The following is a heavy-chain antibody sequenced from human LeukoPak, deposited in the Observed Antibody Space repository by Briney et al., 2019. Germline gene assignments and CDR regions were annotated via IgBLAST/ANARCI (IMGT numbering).Heavy chain of an antibody. J-gene: IGHJ6*03. CDR2: ISSSGNTI. CDR1: GFTFSNYS. CDR3: AKIPYGDYVLDYYYYMDV. Sequence: GGSLRLSCAASGFTFSNYSMNWVRQAPGKGLEWVSYISSSGNTIYYADSVKGRFTISRDNSKNTLYLQMYSLRAEDTAVYYCAKIPYGDYVLDYYYYMDVWGKGTTVTISS. D-gene: IGHD4-17*01. V-gene: IGHV3-48*01.